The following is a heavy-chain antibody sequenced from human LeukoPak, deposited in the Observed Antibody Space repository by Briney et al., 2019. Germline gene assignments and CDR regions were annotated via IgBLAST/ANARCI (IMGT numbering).Heavy chain of an antibody. D-gene: IGHD1-26*01. V-gene: IGHV3-74*01. CDR1: GFTFSSSW. J-gene: IGHJ4*02. CDR2: INKDGSVT. Sequence: GGALRLSCAASGFTFSSSWIHWVRQAPGKGLVWVSRINKDGSVTDDAESVKCRFSISRDNAKNTLYLQMNSLRVEDTAIYYCVKVRGRARVGYFDYWGQGTLVTVSS. CDR3: VKVRGRARVGYFDY.